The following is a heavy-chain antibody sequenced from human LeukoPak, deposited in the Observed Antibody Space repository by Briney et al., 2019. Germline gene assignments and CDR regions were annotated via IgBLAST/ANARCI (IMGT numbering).Heavy chain of an antibody. D-gene: IGHD6-19*01. CDR2: IYHSGST. CDR1: GGSISSSSYY. CDR3: AREVAVAGGWGPLDY. J-gene: IGHJ4*02. Sequence: SETLSLTCTVSGGSISSSSYYWSWIRQPPGKGLEWIGYIYHSGSTYYNPSLKSRVTISVDRSKNQFSLKLSSVTAADTAVYYCAREVAVAGGWGPLDYWGQGTLVTVSS. V-gene: IGHV4-30-2*01.